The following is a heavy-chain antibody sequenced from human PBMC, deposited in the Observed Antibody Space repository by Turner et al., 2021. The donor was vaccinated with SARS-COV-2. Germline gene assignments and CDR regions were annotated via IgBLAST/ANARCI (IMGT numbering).Heavy chain of an antibody. CDR3: ARDHVGGIVVVVAGTPLDY. V-gene: IGHV1-18*01. D-gene: IGHD2-15*01. Sequence: QVQLVQSGAEVTKPGASVKVSCKASGYTFTSYGISWVRQAPGQGLEWMGWISAYNGNTNYAQKLQGRVTMTTDTSTSTAYMELRSLRSDDTAVYYCARDHVGGIVVVVAGTPLDYWGQGTLVTVSS. J-gene: IGHJ4*02. CDR1: GYTFTSYG. CDR2: ISAYNGNT.